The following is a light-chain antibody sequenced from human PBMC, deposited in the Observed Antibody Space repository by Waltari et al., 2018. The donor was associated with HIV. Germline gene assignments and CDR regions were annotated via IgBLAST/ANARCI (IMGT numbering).Light chain of an antibody. CDR3: QQLHTYPYT. CDR1: QGINSA. CDR2: TAS. Sequence: DIQLTQSPSFLSASVGDRVTITCRASQGINSALVWYQQKPGKVPELLIYTASSLQSGVPSRFSGSTSGTEFTLTISSLQPEDFTTYDCQQLHTYPYTFGQGTKLEIK. V-gene: IGKV1-9*01. J-gene: IGKJ2*01.